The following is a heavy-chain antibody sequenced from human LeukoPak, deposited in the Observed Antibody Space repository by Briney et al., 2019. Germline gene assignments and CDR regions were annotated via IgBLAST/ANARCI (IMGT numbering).Heavy chain of an antibody. D-gene: IGHD4-17*01. V-gene: IGHV4-30-4*08. CDR1: SGSVSSRFYY. CDR2: IYHSGIT. CDR3: ASDPDYGDF. Sequence: SETLSLTCTVSSGSVSSRFYYWGWIRQPPGKGLEWIGYIYHSGITYYNPSLKSRITMSADASTNQFSLKLTSVTAADTAVYYCASDPDYGDFWGQGILVTVSS. J-gene: IGHJ4*02.